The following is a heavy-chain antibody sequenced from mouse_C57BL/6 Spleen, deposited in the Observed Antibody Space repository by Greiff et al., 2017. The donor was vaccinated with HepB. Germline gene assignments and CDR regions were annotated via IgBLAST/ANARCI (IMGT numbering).Heavy chain of an antibody. CDR2: IDPSDSYT. CDR3: ARHYGSSYGY. J-gene: IGHJ2*01. Sequence: QVQLQQSGAELVRPGTSVKLSCKASGYTFTSYWMHWVKQRPGQGLEWIGVIDPSDSYTNYNQKFKGKATLTVDTSSSTAYMQLSSLTSEDSAVYYCARHYGSSYGYWGQGTTLTVSS. V-gene: IGHV1-59*01. CDR1: GYTFTSYW. D-gene: IGHD1-1*01.